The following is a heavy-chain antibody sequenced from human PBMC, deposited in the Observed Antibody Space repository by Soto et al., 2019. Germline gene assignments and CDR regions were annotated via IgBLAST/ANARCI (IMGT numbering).Heavy chain of an antibody. CDR1: GYTFTSYG. J-gene: IGHJ6*03. V-gene: IGHV1-18*01. D-gene: IGHD3-9*01. Sequence: QVQLVQSGAEVKKPGASVKVSCKASGYTFTSYGISWVRQAPGQGLEWMGWISAYNGNTNYAQKLQGRVTMTTDTSTSTAYMELMSLRSDDTAVYYCARSRDILTGYYMGYYYYYMDVWGKGTTVTVSS. CDR2: ISAYNGNT. CDR3: ARSRDILTGYYMGYYYYYMDV.